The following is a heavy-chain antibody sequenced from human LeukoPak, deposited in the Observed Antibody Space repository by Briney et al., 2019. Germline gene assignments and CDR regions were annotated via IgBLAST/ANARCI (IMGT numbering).Heavy chain of an antibody. CDR2: IYSSGST. V-gene: IGHV4-59*01. D-gene: IGHD1-1*01. J-gene: IGHJ4*02. Sequence: SETLSLTCTVSGDSISGYYWSWIRQPPGKGLEWIGFIYSSGSTNYNPSLKSRVTISVDTSKNQFALRVNSVTAADTAVYYCGRVTEWNDLDYWGQGILVTVSS. CDR1: GDSISGYY. CDR3: GRVTEWNDLDY.